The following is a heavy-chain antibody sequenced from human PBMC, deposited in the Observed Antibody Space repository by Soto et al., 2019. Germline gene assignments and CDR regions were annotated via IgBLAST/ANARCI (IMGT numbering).Heavy chain of an antibody. CDR2: IYYSGST. V-gene: IGHV4-39*01. CDR1: GGSISSSSYY. Sequence: QLQLQESGPGLVKPSETLSLTCTVSGGSISSSSYYWGWIRQPPGKALEWIGSIYYSGSTYYNPSLKSRVTISVDTSKNQFSLKLSSVTAADTAVYYCARQTKDAFDIWGQGTMVTVSS. J-gene: IGHJ3*02. CDR3: ARQTKDAFDI.